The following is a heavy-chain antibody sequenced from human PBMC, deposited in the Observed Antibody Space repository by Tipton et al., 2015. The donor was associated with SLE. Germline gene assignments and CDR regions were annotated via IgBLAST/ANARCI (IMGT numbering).Heavy chain of an antibody. V-gene: IGHV3-33*06. Sequence: QLVQSGGGVVQPGRSLRLSCAASGFTLSTYGLHWVRQAPGKGLEWVAVIWYDGSNKYYADSVKGRFTISRDNSKNTLYLQMNSLRAEDTAVYYCAKEVYYEGAFDIWGQGTMVTVSS. D-gene: IGHD3-22*01. CDR3: AKEVYYEGAFDI. CDR1: GFTLSTYG. J-gene: IGHJ3*02. CDR2: IWYDGSNK.